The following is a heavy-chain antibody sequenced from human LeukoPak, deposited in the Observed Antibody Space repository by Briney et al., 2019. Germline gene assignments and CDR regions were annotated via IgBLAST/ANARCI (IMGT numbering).Heavy chain of an antibody. D-gene: IGHD1-26*01. CDR1: GFTFSSYV. CDR3: TGTYSGSYYAFQH. J-gene: IGHJ1*01. CDR2: IRSKANSYAT. Sequence: GGSLRLSCAASGFTFSSYVMHWVRQASGKGLEWVGRIRSKANSYATAYAASVKGRFTISRDDSKNTAYLQMNSLKTEDTAVYYCTGTYSGSYYAFQHWGQGTLVTVSS. V-gene: IGHV3-73*01.